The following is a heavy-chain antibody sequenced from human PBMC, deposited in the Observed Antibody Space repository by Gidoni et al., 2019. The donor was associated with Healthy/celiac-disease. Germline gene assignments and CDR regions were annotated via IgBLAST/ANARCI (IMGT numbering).Heavy chain of an antibody. D-gene: IGHD1-26*01. CDR3: ARDLGAPYATDFDY. CDR1: GITFSSYA. CDR2: ISYDGSNK. V-gene: IGHV3-30*04. J-gene: IGHJ4*02. Sequence: GGGVVQPGRSLRLSCAASGITFSSYAMHWVRQAPGKRLEWVAVISYDGSNKYYADSVKGRFTISRDNSKNTLYLQMNSLRAEDTAVYYCARDLGAPYATDFDYWGQGTLVTVSS.